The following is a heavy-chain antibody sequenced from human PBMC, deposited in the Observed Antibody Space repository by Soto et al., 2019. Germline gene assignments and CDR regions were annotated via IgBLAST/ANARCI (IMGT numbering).Heavy chain of an antibody. CDR3: ARDRKYDFWSGYFLWGWFDP. Sequence: ASVKVSCTASGYTFSSYAIIWVRQAPGQGLEWMGGIIPIFGTANYAQKFQGRVTITADESTSTAYMELSSLRSEDTAVYYCARDRKYDFWSGYFLWGWFDPWGQGTLVTVSS. CDR2: IIPIFGTA. J-gene: IGHJ5*02. D-gene: IGHD3-3*01. V-gene: IGHV1-69*13. CDR1: GYTFSSYA.